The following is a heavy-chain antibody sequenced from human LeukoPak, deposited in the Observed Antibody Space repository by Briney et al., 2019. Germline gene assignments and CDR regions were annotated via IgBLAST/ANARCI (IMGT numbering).Heavy chain of an antibody. V-gene: IGHV4-38-2*02. CDR1: GYSISSGYY. D-gene: IGHD3-16*01. J-gene: IGHJ4*02. CDR2: IYHSGTT. Sequence: SETLSLTCTVSGYSISSGYYWGWIRQPPGKGLEWIGSIYHSGTTYYNPSLKSRVTISVDTSKNQFSLKLSSVTAADTAVYYCARWGSDYFDYWGQGTLVTVSS. CDR3: ARWGSDYFDY.